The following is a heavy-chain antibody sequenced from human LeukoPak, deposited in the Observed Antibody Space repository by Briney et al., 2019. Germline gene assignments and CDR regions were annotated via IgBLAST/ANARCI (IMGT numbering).Heavy chain of an antibody. D-gene: IGHD4-23*01. CDR3: ARGYHDYGGNSPGYFDY. Sequence: GESLKISCKGSGYSFTSYWIGWVRQVPGKGLEWMGIIYPGDSDTRYSPSFQGQVTISADKSISTAYLQWSSLKASDTAMYYCARGYHDYGGNSPGYFDYWGQGTLVTVSS. CDR2: IYPGDSDT. J-gene: IGHJ4*02. CDR1: GYSFTSYW. V-gene: IGHV5-51*01.